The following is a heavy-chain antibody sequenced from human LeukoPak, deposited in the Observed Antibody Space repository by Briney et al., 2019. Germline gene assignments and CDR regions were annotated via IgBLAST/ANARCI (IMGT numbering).Heavy chain of an antibody. D-gene: IGHD6-13*01. CDR1: GYSISSNS. J-gene: IGHJ4*02. Sequence: SETLSLTCTVSGYSISSNSWTWIRQPAGEGLEWIGRISTSGSTYYNPSLKSRVTMSIDTSKNQFSLRLSSVTAADTAMYYCARGSSWFHYWGQGTLVTVSS. CDR3: ARGSSWFHY. V-gene: IGHV4-4*07. CDR2: ISTSGST.